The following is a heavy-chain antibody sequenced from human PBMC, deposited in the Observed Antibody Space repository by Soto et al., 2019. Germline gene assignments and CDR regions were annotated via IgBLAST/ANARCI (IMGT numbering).Heavy chain of an antibody. D-gene: IGHD3-10*01. CDR2: MSGSGGST. J-gene: IGHJ4*02. CDR3: MNLYSYGSGSYYK. Sequence: EVQLLESGRGLVQPGGSLRLSCAASGFTFSTYAMSWVRQAPGKGLEWVSGMSGSGGSTYYADSVKGRFTISRDNSKNTLYLQMNSLRAEDTAVYYCMNLYSYGSGSYYKWGQGTLVTVSS. V-gene: IGHV3-23*01. CDR1: GFTFSTYA.